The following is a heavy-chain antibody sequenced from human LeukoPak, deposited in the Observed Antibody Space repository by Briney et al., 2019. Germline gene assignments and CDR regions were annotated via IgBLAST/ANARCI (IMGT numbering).Heavy chain of an antibody. D-gene: IGHD3-22*01. CDR2: ISSSSSTI. CDR3: ARDPGLSGYYFDY. V-gene: IGHV3-48*01. J-gene: IGHJ4*02. CDR1: GFTFSRYS. Sequence: PGGSLRLSXAASGFTFSRYSMKWVRQAPGKGLEWLSYISSSSSTIYCADSVKGRFTISRDNAKNSLYLQMNSLRAEDTAVYYCARDPGLSGYYFDYWGQGTLVTVSS.